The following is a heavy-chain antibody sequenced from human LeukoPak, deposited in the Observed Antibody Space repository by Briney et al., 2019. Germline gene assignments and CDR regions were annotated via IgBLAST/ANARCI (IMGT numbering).Heavy chain of an antibody. V-gene: IGHV3-30*04. CDR1: GFTFSSYS. CDR3: SREPSGPSGDAFDL. J-gene: IGHJ3*01. Sequence: GRSLRLSCAASGFTFSSYSMHWVRQAPGKVLEWVAFISNDGNIQHYADSVKGRFTISSDISKTTLSLQMDSLRAEDTAVYYCSREPSGPSGDAFDLWGKGKMVGVSS. CDR2: ISNDGNIQ.